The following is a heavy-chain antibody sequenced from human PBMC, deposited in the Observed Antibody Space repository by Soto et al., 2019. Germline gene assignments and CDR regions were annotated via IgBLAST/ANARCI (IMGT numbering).Heavy chain of an antibody. CDR1: GYTFTSYD. D-gene: IGHD4-17*01. CDR2: MNPNSGNT. V-gene: IGHV1-8*01. CDR3: ARPLYGDHVDY. Sequence: QVQLVQSGAEVKKPGASVKVSCKASGYTFTSYDINWVRQATGPGLEWMGWMNPNSGNTGYAQKLQGRVTKSSNTSIRTAYMELRSLRSADTAVYYCARPLYGDHVDYWGQGDMGTVSS. J-gene: IGHJ4*02.